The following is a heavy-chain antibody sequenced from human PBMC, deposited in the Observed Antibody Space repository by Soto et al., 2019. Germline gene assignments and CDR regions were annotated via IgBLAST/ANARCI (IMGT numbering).Heavy chain of an antibody. CDR1: GDSVSSNSAA. V-gene: IGHV6-1*01. CDR2: TYYRSKWYN. Sequence: SPTLSLTCAISGDSVSSNSAAWNWIRQSPSRGLEWLGRTYYRSKWYNDYALSVKSRITINPDTSKNQFSLQLNSVTPEDTAVYYCVRDEGYCSTTMCPYYYYGLDVWGQGTTVTVSS. J-gene: IGHJ6*02. CDR3: VRDEGYCSTTMCPYYYYGLDV. D-gene: IGHD2-2*01.